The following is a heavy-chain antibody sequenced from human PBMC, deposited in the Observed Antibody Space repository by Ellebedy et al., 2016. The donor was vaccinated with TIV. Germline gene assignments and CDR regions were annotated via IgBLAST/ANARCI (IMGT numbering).Heavy chain of an antibody. Sequence: SVKVSXKASRYTFTGYYMHWVRQAPGQGLEWMGGIIPIFGTANYAQKFQGRVTITADESTSTAYMELSSLRSEDTAVYFCARGTITIFGVGMGYYYYMDVWGKGTTVTVSS. J-gene: IGHJ6*03. CDR2: IIPIFGTA. V-gene: IGHV1-69*13. D-gene: IGHD3-3*01. CDR1: RYTFTGYY. CDR3: ARGTITIFGVGMGYYYYMDV.